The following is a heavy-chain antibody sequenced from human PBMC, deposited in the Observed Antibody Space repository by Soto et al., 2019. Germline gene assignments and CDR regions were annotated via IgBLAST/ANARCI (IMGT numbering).Heavy chain of an antibody. CDR2: ISDSGGST. Sequence: HPGGSLRLSCAASGFTFSTYAMSWVRQAPGKGLEWVSTISDSGGSTYYAASVKGRFTISRDNSKNTLYLLMNSLSAEDTALYYCAKVHGSGTYYNFPDYWGQGTLVTVSS. D-gene: IGHD3-10*01. J-gene: IGHJ4*02. V-gene: IGHV3-23*01. CDR1: GFTFSTYA. CDR3: AKVHGSGTYYNFPDY.